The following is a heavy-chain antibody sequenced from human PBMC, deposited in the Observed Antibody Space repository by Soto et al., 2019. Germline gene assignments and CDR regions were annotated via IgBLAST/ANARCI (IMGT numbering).Heavy chain of an antibody. CDR2: VSAYNGNT. J-gene: IGHJ4*02. D-gene: IGHD3-3*01. Sequence: QVQLVQSGAEVKKPGASVKVSCKASGFTFTTYGISWVRQAPGQGLEWMGWVSAYNGNTNYAQNLQGRVTMTTDTSTSTAYMELRSLRSDDTAMHYCAREEWYLLKAIDYWGQGTLVTVSS. CDR1: GFTFTTYG. V-gene: IGHV1-18*01. CDR3: AREEWYLLKAIDY.